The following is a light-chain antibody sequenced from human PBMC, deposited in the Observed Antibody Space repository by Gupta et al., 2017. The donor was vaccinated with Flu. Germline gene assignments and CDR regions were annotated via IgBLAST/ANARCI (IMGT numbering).Light chain of an antibody. Sequence: YVLTQPPSEEEAQGQPARLTCGGNNIRSKTVHWYQQKPGQAPVLVVGDVRDRPSGIPERFSGSNSGNTATLIISRVEAGDEADYYCQLWDSSSDHVVFGGGPKLTVL. CDR1: NIRSKT. J-gene: IGLJ2*01. V-gene: IGLV3-21*02. CDR2: DVR. CDR3: QLWDSSSDHVV.